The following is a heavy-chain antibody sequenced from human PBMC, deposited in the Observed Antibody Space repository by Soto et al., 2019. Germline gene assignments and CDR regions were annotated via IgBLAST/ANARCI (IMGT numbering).Heavy chain of an antibody. CDR3: ARVSWREKYGMDV. V-gene: IGHV3-11*01. J-gene: IGHJ6*02. CDR1: GFTFSDSY. Sequence: VGSLRLSCAASGFTFSDSYMSWIRQAPGKGLEWISYITFSGNTVYYADSLKGRFTISRDNAKNSLYLQMNRLRAEDTAVYYCARVSWREKYGMDVWGQGTTVTVSS. CDR2: ITFSGNTV.